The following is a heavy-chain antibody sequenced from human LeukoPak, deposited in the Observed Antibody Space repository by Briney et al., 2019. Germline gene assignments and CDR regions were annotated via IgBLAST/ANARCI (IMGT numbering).Heavy chain of an antibody. CDR3: AREDPQTTVPEGMDV. Sequence: SETLSLTCTVSGGSISHYYWSWIRQSPGKRLEWIGYIYYSGTTNYNPSLRSRVTISVDTSRNQFSLQLRSVTAADTAVYYCAREDPQTTVPEGMDVWGQGTTVIVSS. V-gene: IGHV4-59*01. CDR2: IYYSGTT. CDR1: GGSISHYY. D-gene: IGHD4-17*01. J-gene: IGHJ6*02.